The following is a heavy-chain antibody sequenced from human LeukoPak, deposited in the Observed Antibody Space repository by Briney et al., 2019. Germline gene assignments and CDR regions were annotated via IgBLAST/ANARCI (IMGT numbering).Heavy chain of an antibody. CDR2: IWYDGSNK. CDR1: GFTFSSYG. Sequence: GGSLRLSCAASGFTFSSYGMHWVRQAPGKGLEWVAVIWYDGSNKYYADSVKGRFTISRDNSKNTLYLQMNSLRAEDTAVYYCARDKNYYGSGSYYGPGGDYYYYGMDVWGQGTTVTVSS. CDR3: ARDKNYYGSGSYYGPGGDYYYYGMDV. V-gene: IGHV3-33*01. J-gene: IGHJ6*02. D-gene: IGHD3-10*01.